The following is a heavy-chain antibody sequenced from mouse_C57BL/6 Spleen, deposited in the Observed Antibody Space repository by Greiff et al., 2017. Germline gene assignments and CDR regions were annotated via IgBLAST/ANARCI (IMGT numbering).Heavy chain of an antibody. D-gene: IGHD3-2*02. V-gene: IGHV1-61*01. CDR2: IYPSDSET. Sequence: VPLQQPGAELVRPGSSVKLSCKASGYTFTSYWMDWVKQRPGQGLAWIGNIYPSDSETHYNQKFKDKATLTVDKSSSTAYMQLSSLTSEDSAVYYCARGGSGWIMDDWGQGTSVTVSS. CDR1: GYTFTSYW. CDR3: ARGGSGWIMDD. J-gene: IGHJ4*01.